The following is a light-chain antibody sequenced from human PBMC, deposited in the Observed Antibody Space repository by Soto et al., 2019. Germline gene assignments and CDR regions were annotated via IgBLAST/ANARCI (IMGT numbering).Light chain of an antibody. Sequence: DIQMTQSPSTLSASVGDRVTITCRASQSSTTWLAWYQQKPGKAPKLLIYKASSLEGGVPSRYLVSGSGTLFTITISSLHPADFAKYYCPHNNTYPLAFGGGTTVDIK. CDR1: QSSTTW. V-gene: IGKV1-5*03. J-gene: IGKJ4*01. CDR3: PHNNTYPLA. CDR2: KAS.